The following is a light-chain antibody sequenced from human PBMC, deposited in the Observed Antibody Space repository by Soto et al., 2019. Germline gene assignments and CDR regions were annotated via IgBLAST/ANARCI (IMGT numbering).Light chain of an antibody. Sequence: ETVLTQSPATLSLSPGERATLSCRASESVGSFLAWYRQKPGQAPRLLIFDASNRATGIPVRFSGSGSGTDFTLTISSLEPEDFAVYYCQQYGSSGTFGQGTKVDIK. CDR1: ESVGSF. CDR2: DAS. V-gene: IGKV3-11*01. J-gene: IGKJ1*01. CDR3: QQYGSSGT.